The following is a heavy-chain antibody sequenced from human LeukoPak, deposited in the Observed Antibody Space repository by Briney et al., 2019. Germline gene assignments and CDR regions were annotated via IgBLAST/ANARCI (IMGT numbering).Heavy chain of an antibody. CDR3: ARDGGAAAGTSYYYYMDV. J-gene: IGHJ6*03. V-gene: IGHV1-2*02. D-gene: IGHD6-13*01. Sequence: ASVKVSCKASGYTFTGYYMHWVRQAPGQGLEWMGWINPNSGGTNYAQMFQGRVTMTRDTSISTAYMELSRLRSDDTAVYYCARDGGAAAGTSYYYYMDVWGKGTTVTVSS. CDR1: GYTFTGYY. CDR2: INPNSGGT.